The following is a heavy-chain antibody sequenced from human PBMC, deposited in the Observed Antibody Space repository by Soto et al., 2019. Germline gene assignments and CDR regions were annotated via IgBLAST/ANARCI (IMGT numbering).Heavy chain of an antibody. CDR1: GGSISSGDYY. D-gene: IGHD3-9*01. CDR2: IYYSGST. Sequence: LETLSLTCTVSGGSISSGDYYWSWIRQPPGKGLEWIGYIYYSGSTKYNPSLKSRVTISVDTSKNQFSLKLSSVTAADTAVYYCARDRLANWFDPWGQGTLVTVSS. CDR3: ARDRLANWFDP. V-gene: IGHV4-61*08. J-gene: IGHJ5*02.